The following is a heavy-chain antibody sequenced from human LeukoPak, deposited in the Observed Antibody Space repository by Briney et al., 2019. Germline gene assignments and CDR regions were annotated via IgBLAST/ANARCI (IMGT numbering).Heavy chain of an antibody. V-gene: IGHV3-9*01. CDR3: AKDIGAHGGCGWLGH. CDR2: ISCNSGCT. D-gene: IGHD4-23*01. J-gene: IGHJ1*01. CDR1: GFTFDDYA. Sequence: GGSLRLSCAACGFTFDDYAMHRGRQGPGKGLVWVSGISCNSGCTGYADSVKCRFTISTDNAKNSLNLQMNSLRAEDTALYYFAKDIGAHGGCGWLGHWGQGTLVTVSS.